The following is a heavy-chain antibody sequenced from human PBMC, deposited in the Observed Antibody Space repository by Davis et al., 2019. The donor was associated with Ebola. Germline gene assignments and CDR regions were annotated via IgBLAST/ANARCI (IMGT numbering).Heavy chain of an antibody. CDR1: GGSISSSSYY. J-gene: IGHJ4*02. Sequence: SETLSLTCTVSGGSISSSSYYWGWIRQPPGKGLEWIGEINHSGSTYYNPSLKSRVTISVDTSKNQFSLKLSSVTAADTAVYYCARGIRLGELSDEYWGQGTLVTVSS. CDR3: ARGIRLGELSDEY. V-gene: IGHV4-39*01. D-gene: IGHD3-16*02. CDR2: INHSGST.